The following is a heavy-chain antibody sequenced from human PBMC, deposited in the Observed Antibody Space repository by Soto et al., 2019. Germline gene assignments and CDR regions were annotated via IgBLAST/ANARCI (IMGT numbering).Heavy chain of an antibody. J-gene: IGHJ4*02. V-gene: IGHV4-4*02. D-gene: IGHD1-7*01. Sequence: PSETLSLTCAVSGGSISSSSWGTWVRQSPGKGLEWIGEIFESGATNYNPSLKSRLTMSVDKSKNQFSLNLSSLTAADTAVYFCTTSHAGELNNWGQGTLVTVSS. CDR2: IFESGAT. CDR1: GGSISSSSW. CDR3: TTSHAGELNN.